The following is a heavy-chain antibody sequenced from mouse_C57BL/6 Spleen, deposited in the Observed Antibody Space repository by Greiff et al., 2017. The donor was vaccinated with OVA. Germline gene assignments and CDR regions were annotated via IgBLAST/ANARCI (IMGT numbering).Heavy chain of an antibody. CDR1: GYSITSGYY. Sequence: EVQLVESGPGLVKPSQSLSLTCSVTGYSITSGYYWNWIRQFPGNKLEWMGYISYDGSNNYNPSLKNRISITRDTSKNQFFLKLNSVTTEDTATYYCAIYDYEDWFAYWGQGTLVTVSA. D-gene: IGHD2-4*01. CDR3: AIYDYEDWFAY. V-gene: IGHV3-6*01. J-gene: IGHJ3*01. CDR2: ISYDGSN.